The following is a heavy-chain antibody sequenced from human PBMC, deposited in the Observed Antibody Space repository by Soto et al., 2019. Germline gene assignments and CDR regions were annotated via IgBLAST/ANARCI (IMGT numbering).Heavy chain of an antibody. CDR1: GYTFPNFW. D-gene: IGHD3-10*01. Sequence: RGESLKISCKGSGYTFPNFWIAWVRQTPGKGLEWLGIIYPATSDTRYSPSFQGQVSMSADISVTTAYLQWSSLNASDTGVYYCARQARSGVITTFKYLQFWGQGTLVTVSS. J-gene: IGHJ1*01. CDR3: ARQARSGVITTFKYLQF. CDR2: IYPATSDT. V-gene: IGHV5-51*01.